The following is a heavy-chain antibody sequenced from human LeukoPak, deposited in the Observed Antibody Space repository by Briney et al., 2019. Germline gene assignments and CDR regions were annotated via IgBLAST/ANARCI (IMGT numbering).Heavy chain of an antibody. V-gene: IGHV4-34*01. Sequence: SETLSLTCTVSGGPISGYYWSWIRQPPGKGLEWIGEINHSGSTNYNPSLKSRVTISVDTSKNQFSLKLSSVTAADTAVYYCARGQPPLVVPAATNNWFDPWGQGTLVTVSS. D-gene: IGHD2-2*01. J-gene: IGHJ5*02. CDR2: INHSGST. CDR1: GGPISGYY. CDR3: ARGQPPLVVPAATNNWFDP.